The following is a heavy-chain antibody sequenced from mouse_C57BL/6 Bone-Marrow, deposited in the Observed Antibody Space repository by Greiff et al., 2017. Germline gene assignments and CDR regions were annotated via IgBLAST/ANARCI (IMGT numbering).Heavy chain of an antibody. D-gene: IGHD1-1*02. V-gene: IGHV10-1*01. Sequence: EVKLEESGGGLVQPKGSLKLSCAASGFSFNTYAMNWVRQAPGQGLEWVARIRSKSNNYATYYADSVKDRFTISRDDSESMLDRQMTNLKTEDTAMYYCVGGGFAYWGQGTLVTVSA. CDR1: GFSFNTYA. CDR3: VGGGFAY. J-gene: IGHJ3*01. CDR2: IRSKSNNYAT.